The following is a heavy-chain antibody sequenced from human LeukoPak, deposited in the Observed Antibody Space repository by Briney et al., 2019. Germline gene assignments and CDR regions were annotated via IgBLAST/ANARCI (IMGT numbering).Heavy chain of an antibody. CDR2: INPTSGGT. V-gene: IGHV1-2*02. CDR1: RFNFTEHN. CDR3: ARDPHRVGPPDY. J-gene: IGHJ4*02. D-gene: IGHD1-26*01. Sequence: ASVKVSCKTCRFNFTEHNIHSGRQAPGQGLEWMGWINPTSGGTKYAQKFQGRVTMTWDTSISTAYMELSSLRSDDTAVYFCARDPHRVGPPDYWGQGTPLTVSS.